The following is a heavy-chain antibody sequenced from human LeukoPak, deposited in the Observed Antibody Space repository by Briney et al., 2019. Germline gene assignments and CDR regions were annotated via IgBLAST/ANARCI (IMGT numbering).Heavy chain of an antibody. CDR1: GGTISSYY. J-gene: IGHJ3*02. V-gene: IGHV4-59*01. Sequence: PSETLSLTCTVSGGTISSYYWRWIRQPPGKGLEWIGYIYYSGSTNYNPSLKSRVTISVDTSKNQFSLKLSSVTAADTAVYYCAREGAFDIWGQGTMVTVSS. CDR2: IYYSGST. CDR3: AREGAFDI.